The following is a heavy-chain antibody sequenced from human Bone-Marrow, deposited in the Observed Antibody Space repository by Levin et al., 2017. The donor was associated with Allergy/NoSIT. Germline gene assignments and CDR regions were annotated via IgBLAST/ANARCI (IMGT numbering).Heavy chain of an antibody. D-gene: IGHD2-8*02. V-gene: IGHV3-7*01. CDR3: ARRTGGTSRMDV. CDR2: MNQDGRER. J-gene: IGHJ6*02. Sequence: GESLKISCAASGFTFTNYWMTWVRQAPGKGLEWVANMNQDGRERYYVDSVRGRFTISRENAENSLFLQMDSLRAEDTAVYYCARRTGGTSRMDVWGQGTTVTVSS. CDR1: GFTFTNYW.